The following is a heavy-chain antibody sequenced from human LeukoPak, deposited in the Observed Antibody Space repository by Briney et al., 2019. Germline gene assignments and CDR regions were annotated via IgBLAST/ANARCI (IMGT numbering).Heavy chain of an antibody. CDR2: INHSGST. J-gene: IGHJ3*02. CDR3: ARTSVLELTIFGVVTINDAFDI. CDR1: GGSFSGYY. Sequence: TSETLSLTCAVYGGSFSGYYWSWIRQPPGKGLEWIGEINHSGSTNYNPSLKSRVTISVDTSKDQFSLKLSSVTAADTAVYYCARTSVLELTIFGVVTINDAFDIWGQGTMVTVSS. V-gene: IGHV4-34*01. D-gene: IGHD3-3*01.